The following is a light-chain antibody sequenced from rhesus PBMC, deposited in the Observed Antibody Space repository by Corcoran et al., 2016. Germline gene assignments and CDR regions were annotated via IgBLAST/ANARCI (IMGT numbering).Light chain of an antibody. V-gene: IGLV1-60*01. CDR2: YND. J-gene: IGLJ1*01. CDR1: SSNIGNR. Sequence: QPVLTQPPSASEAARKSVTISCSRGSSNIGNRVSWYQQIPGTAPKLLIYYNDQRISGVSDRFSGSNSGTSASLAISGLQTEDEADYYCATWDAGLNGYIFGSGTRLTVL. CDR3: ATWDAGLNGYI.